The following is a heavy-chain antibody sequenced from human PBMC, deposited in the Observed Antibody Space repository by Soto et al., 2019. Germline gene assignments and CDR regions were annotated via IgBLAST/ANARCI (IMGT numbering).Heavy chain of an antibody. CDR3: ARVRYGDSSGYYYGY. CDR1: GGSISSGGYY. V-gene: IGHV4-31*03. CDR2: IYYSGST. Sequence: QVQLQESGPGLVKPSQTLSLTCTVSGGSISSGGYYWSWIRQHPGKGLEWIGYIYYSGSTYYNPSLKGRVTISVDTSKNQFSLKVSSVTAADTAVYYCARVRYGDSSGYYYGYWGQGTLVTVSS. D-gene: IGHD3-22*01. J-gene: IGHJ4*02.